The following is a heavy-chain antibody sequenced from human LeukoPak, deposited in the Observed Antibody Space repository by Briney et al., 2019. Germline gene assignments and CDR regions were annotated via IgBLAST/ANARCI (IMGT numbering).Heavy chain of an antibody. Sequence: SETLSHTCAVYGGSFSGYYWSWIRQPPGKGLEWIGEINHSGSTNYNPSLKSRVTISVDTSKNQFSLNRISVTAADTAYYMDVWGKRTTVTGSS. CDR3: V. J-gene: IGHJ6*03. CDR2: INHSGST. CDR1: GGSFSGYY. V-gene: IGHV4-34*03.